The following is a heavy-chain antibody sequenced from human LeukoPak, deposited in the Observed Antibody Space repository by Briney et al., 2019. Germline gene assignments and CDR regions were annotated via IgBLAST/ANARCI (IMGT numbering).Heavy chain of an antibody. J-gene: IGHJ4*02. D-gene: IGHD6-19*01. CDR3: ARHRSGWHLDF. CDR2: LHYSGTT. V-gene: IGHV4-59*02. CDR1: GHFVSDYY. Sequence: SETLSLTCSVSGHFVSDYYWSWIRQSPGKGLEWIGWLHYSGTTYYNPSLKGRVTMSLDTSRNQLSLKLSSVTAADTAVYYCARHRSGWHLDFWGQGSLVTVSS.